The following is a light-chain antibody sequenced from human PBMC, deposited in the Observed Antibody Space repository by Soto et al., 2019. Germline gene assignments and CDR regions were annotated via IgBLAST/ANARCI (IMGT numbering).Light chain of an antibody. V-gene: IGKV3-20*01. CDR1: QSVSSNY. Sequence: EIVLTQSPGTPSLSPGERATLSCRASQSVSSNYLAWYQQKPGQAPRLLIYGASTRATGIPDRFSGSGSGTDSTLTINRLEPEDSAVYYCQQYGSSPRTFGPGTKVEIK. J-gene: IGKJ3*01. CDR2: GAS. CDR3: QQYGSSPRT.